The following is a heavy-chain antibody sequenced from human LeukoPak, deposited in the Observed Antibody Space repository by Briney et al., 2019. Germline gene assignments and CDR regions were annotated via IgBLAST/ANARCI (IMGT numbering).Heavy chain of an antibody. CDR3: ARTLLKLPGHYGSGSYYYDY. J-gene: IGHJ4*02. CDR1: GGSISSYY. V-gene: IGHV4-4*07. Sequence: PSETLSLTCTVSGGSISSYYWSWIRQPAGKGLEWIGRIYTSGSTNYNPSLKSRVTMSVDTSKNQFSLKLSSVTAADTAVYYCARTLLKLPGHYGSGSYYYDYWXQGTLXTVSX. D-gene: IGHD3-10*01. CDR2: IYTSGST.